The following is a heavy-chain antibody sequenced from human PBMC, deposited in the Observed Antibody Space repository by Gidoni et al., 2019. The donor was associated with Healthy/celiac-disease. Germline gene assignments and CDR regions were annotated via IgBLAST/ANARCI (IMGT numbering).Heavy chain of an antibody. CDR2: IYTSGST. CDR3: AREPMEGITMIVGYFDL. CDR1: GGSISSGSYY. Sequence: QVQLQESGPGLVKPSQPLSLTCTVSGGSISSGSYYWSWIRQPAGKGLEWIGRIYTSGSTNYNPSLKSRVTISVDTSKNQFSLKLSSVTAADTAVYYCAREPMEGITMIVGYFDLWGRGTLVTVSS. V-gene: IGHV4-61*02. D-gene: IGHD3-22*01. J-gene: IGHJ2*01.